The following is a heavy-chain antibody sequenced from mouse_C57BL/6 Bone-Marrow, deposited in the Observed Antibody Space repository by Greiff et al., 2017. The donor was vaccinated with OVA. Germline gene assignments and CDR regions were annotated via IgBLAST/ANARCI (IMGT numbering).Heavy chain of an antibody. Sequence: EVKLMESGAELVRPGASVKLSCTASGFNIKDDYMHWVKQRPEQGLEWIGWIDPENGDTEYASKFQGKATITAYTSSNTAYLQLSSLPSEDTAVYYCTTMGVLCYFDYWGQGTTLTVSS. D-gene: IGHD1-1*02. J-gene: IGHJ2*01. CDR2: IDPENGDT. V-gene: IGHV14-4*01. CDR3: TTMGVLCYFDY. CDR1: GFNIKDDY.